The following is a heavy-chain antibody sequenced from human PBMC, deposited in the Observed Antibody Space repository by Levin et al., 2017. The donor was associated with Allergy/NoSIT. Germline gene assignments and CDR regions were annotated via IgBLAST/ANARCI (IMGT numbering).Heavy chain of an antibody. Sequence: PGGSLRLSCAASGFTFSSYDMHWVRQATGKGLEWVSAIGTAGDTYYPGSVKGRFTISRENAKNSLYLQMNSLRAGDTAVYYCARDRVSSSWYGGVYYYSGMDVWGQGTTVTVSS. CDR2: IGTAGDT. D-gene: IGHD6-13*01. CDR1: GFTFSSYD. CDR3: ARDRVSSSWYGGVYYYSGMDV. J-gene: IGHJ6*02. V-gene: IGHV3-13*01.